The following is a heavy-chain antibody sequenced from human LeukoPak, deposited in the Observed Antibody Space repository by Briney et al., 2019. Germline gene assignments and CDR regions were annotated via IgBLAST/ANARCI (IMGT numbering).Heavy chain of an antibody. Sequence: SETLSLTCTVSGGSISSGGYYWSWIRQPPGKGLEWIGYIYYSGSTNYNPSLKSRVTISVDTSKNQFSLKLSSVTAADTAVYYCARVGVAGIGDDAFDIWGQGTMVTVSS. J-gene: IGHJ3*02. CDR3: ARVGVAGIGDDAFDI. V-gene: IGHV4-61*08. D-gene: IGHD6-19*01. CDR1: GGSISSGGYY. CDR2: IYYSGST.